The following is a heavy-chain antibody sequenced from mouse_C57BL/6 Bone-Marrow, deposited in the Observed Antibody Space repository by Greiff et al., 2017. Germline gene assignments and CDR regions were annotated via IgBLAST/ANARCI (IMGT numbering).Heavy chain of an antibody. CDR1: GYTFTSYG. J-gene: IGHJ4*01. V-gene: IGHV1-81*01. CDR3: SQVVYYAMDY. D-gene: IGHD1-3*01. Sequence: VQLTQSGAELARPGASVKLSCNASGYTFTSYGLSWVKQITGQGLEWICEIYPRSGNTYYHEKVKGKARLTADKSASTAYMELRSLTSEDAAVYFCSQVVYYAMDYWGQGTSVTVSS. CDR2: IYPRSGNT.